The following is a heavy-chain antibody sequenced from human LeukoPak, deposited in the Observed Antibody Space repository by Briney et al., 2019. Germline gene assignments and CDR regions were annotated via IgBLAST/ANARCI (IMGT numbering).Heavy chain of an antibody. CDR3: ARQEARDYQYEGLDY. D-gene: IGHD5-24*01. V-gene: IGHV1-46*01. Sequence: ASVKVSCKASGYTFTNYYIHWVRQAPGQGPEWMGIISPNGETRYAQKFQGRVTMTTDMSTTTVYMELSSLRPDDTAIYFCARQEARDYQYEGLDYWGQGSLVTVSS. J-gene: IGHJ4*02. CDR1: GYTFTNYY. CDR2: ISPNGET.